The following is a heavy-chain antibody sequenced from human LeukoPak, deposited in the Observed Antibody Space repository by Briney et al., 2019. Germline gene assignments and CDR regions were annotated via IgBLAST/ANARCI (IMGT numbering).Heavy chain of an antibody. J-gene: IGHJ3*02. Sequence: SETLSLTCTVSGGSINYYYWSWIRQPPGKGLDWIGFVYYSGSTNYNPALKSRVTISVDTSKSQFSLKLGSVTAADTAVYYCARDTLNYYDSSGYYHHDAFDIWGQGAMVTVSS. V-gene: IGHV4-59*01. CDR3: ARDTLNYYDSSGYYHHDAFDI. CDR1: GGSINYYY. D-gene: IGHD3-22*01. CDR2: VYYSGST.